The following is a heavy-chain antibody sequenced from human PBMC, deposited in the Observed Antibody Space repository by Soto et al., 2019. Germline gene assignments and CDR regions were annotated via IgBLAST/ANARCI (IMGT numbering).Heavy chain of an antibody. J-gene: IGHJ4*02. D-gene: IGHD6-19*01. V-gene: IGHV3-30*18. CDR1: GFTFSSYG. CDR3: AKDRYSSGWYYFDY. CDR2: ISYDGSNK. Sequence: QVQLVESGGGVVQPGRSLRLSCAASGFTFSSYGMHWVRQAPGKGLEWVAVISYDGSNKYYADSVKGRFTISRDNSKNTLYLQMNSLRAEDTAVYYCAKDRYSSGWYYFDYWGQATLVTVSS.